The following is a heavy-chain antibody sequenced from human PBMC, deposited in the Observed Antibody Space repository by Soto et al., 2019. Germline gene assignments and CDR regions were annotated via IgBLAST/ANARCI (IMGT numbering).Heavy chain of an antibody. D-gene: IGHD3-22*01. CDR3: ASSKRTPSDYYDSSGYPVDY. Sequence: ASVKVSCKASGYTFTSYDINWVRQATGQGLEWMGWMNPNSGNTGYAQKFQGRVTMTRNTSISTAYMELSSLRSEDTAVYYCASSKRTPSDYYDSSGYPVDYWGQGTLVTASS. CDR1: GYTFTSYD. CDR2: MNPNSGNT. V-gene: IGHV1-8*01. J-gene: IGHJ4*02.